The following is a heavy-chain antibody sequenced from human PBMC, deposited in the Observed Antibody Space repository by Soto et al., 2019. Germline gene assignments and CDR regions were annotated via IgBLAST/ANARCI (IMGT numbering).Heavy chain of an antibody. J-gene: IGHJ6*02. CDR2: ISAYNGNT. CDR3: AREDYDFWSGHIAPYYGMDV. CDR1: GYTFTSYG. Sequence: ASVKVSCKASGYTFTSYGISWVRQAPGQGLEWMGWISAYNGNTNYAQKLQGRVTMTTDTSTSTAYMELRSLRSDDTAVYYCAREDYDFWSGHIAPYYGMDVWGQGTTVTAP. D-gene: IGHD3-3*01. V-gene: IGHV1-18*01.